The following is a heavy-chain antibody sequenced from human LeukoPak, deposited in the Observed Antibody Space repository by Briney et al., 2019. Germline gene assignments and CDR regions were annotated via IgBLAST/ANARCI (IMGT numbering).Heavy chain of an antibody. V-gene: IGHV3-23*01. CDR1: RFTFSSYA. CDR3: AKETSMGGATRGAFDI. Sequence: PGGSLRLSCAASRFTFSSYAMSWDRQAPGKGREWVSAISGSGGSTYYADSVKGRFTISRDNSKNTLYLQMNSVRAEDTAVYYCAKETSMGGATRGAFDIWGQGTMVTVSS. J-gene: IGHJ3*02. D-gene: IGHD1-26*01. CDR2: ISGSGGST.